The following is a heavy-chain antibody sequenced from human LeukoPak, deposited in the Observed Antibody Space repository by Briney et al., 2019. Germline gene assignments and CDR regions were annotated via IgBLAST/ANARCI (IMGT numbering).Heavy chain of an antibody. J-gene: IGHJ4*02. Sequence: GGPLRLSCAASGFILNTYTITWVRQAPGKGLEWVSSITNTPNYIYYADSVKGRFTISRDNANNSLYLQMDSLRAEDTAVYYCWRDSPYDTSIWGQGTLVTVSS. CDR3: WRDSPYDTSI. V-gene: IGHV3-21*01. CDR1: GFILNTYT. CDR2: ITNTPNYI. D-gene: IGHD3-16*01.